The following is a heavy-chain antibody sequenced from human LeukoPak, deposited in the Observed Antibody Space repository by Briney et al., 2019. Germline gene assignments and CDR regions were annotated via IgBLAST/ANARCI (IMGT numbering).Heavy chain of an antibody. J-gene: IGHJ4*02. D-gene: IGHD5-12*01. CDR2: ISSSGFTI. CDR3: ARLGDKDVDIVATIEWGFDY. CDR1: GFTFSSYE. Sequence: GGSLRLSCATSGFTFSSYEMNWVRQAPGKGLEWVSYISSSGFTIYYADSVKGRFTISRDNARHSLFLQMNSLRAEDTAVYYCARLGDKDVDIVATIEWGFDYWGQGALVTVSS. V-gene: IGHV3-48*03.